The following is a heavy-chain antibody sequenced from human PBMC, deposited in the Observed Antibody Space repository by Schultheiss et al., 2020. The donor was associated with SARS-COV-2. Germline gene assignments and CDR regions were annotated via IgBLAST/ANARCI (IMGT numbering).Heavy chain of an antibody. CDR1: GFTFSSYW. D-gene: IGHD6-6*01. CDR2: INSDGSST. V-gene: IGHV3-74*01. CDR3: AKDLSRSSSSDYYYGMDV. Sequence: GGSLRLSCAASGFTFSSYWMHWVRQAPGKGLVWVSRINSDGSSTSYADSVKGRFTISRDNAKNTLYLQMNSLRAEDTAVYYCAKDLSRSSSSDYYYGMDVWGQGTTVTVSS. J-gene: IGHJ6*02.